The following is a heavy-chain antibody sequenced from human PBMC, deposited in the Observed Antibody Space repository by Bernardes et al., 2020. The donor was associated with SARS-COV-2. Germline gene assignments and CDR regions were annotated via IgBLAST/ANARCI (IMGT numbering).Heavy chain of an antibody. CDR3: ARDLDRLYSGSRTDAFDI. D-gene: IGHD1-26*01. Sequence: ASVKVSCKASGYTLSDYYMHWVRQAPGQGLEWMGWFNPHSGGTNYAQKFQGRVTVTRDTSISTAYMELSRLTSDDTAVYYCARDLDRLYSGSRTDAFDIWGQGTMVTVSS. CDR1: GYTLSDYY. J-gene: IGHJ3*02. V-gene: IGHV1-2*02. CDR2: FNPHSGGT.